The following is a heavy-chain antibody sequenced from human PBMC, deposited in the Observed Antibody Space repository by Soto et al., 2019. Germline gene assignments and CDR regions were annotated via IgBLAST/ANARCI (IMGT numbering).Heavy chain of an antibody. CDR1: GFTFSSYA. D-gene: IGHD1-26*01. CDR2: ISGSGDST. J-gene: IGHJ4*02. CDR3: ARRGSGSYYDY. V-gene: IGHV3-23*01. Sequence: EVQLLESGGGLVQPGGSLRLSCAASGFTFSSYAMRWVRQAPGKGLEWVSAISGSGDSTYYADSVKGRFTISRDNSKNTLYLQMNSPRAEDTAKYYCARRGSGSYYDYWGQGTLVTVSS.